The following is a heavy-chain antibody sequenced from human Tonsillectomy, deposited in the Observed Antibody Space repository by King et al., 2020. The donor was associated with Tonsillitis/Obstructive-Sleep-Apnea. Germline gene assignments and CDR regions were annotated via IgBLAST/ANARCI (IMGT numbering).Heavy chain of an antibody. Sequence: VQLVESGGGVGQPGRSRRLACAASGFTFSRYGMHWVRQAPGKGLEWVSGIWYDGSNKYYADSVKGRFTISRDNSKNTLYLQMNSLRAEDTAVYYCARDHSSGWYFIYMDVWGKGTTVTVSS. J-gene: IGHJ6*03. D-gene: IGHD6-19*01. V-gene: IGHV3-33*01. CDR2: IWYDGSNK. CDR3: ARDHSSGWYFIYMDV. CDR1: GFTFSRYG.